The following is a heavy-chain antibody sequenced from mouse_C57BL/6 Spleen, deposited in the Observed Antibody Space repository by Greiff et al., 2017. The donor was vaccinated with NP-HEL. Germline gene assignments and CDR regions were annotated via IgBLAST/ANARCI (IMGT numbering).Heavy chain of an antibody. Sequence: EVQGVESGGDLVKPGGSLKLSCAASGFTFSSYGMSWVRQTPDKRLEWVATISSGGSYTYYPDSVKGRFTISRDNAKNTLYLQMSSLKSEDTAMYYCARHDFITTVVSYYYAMDYWGQGTSVTVSS. V-gene: IGHV5-6*01. CDR3: ARHDFITTVVSYYYAMDY. CDR1: GFTFSSYG. D-gene: IGHD1-1*01. J-gene: IGHJ4*01. CDR2: ISSGGSYT.